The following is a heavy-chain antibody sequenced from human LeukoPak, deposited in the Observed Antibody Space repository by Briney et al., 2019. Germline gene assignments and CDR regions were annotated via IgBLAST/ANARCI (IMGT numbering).Heavy chain of an antibody. Sequence: SETLSLTCTVSGGSISSGSYYWSWIRQPAGKGLEWIGRIYTSGSTNYNPSLKSRVTISVDTSKNQFSLKLSSVTAADTAVYYCARSVVVVAANYYYYYYMDVWGKGTTVTVSS. D-gene: IGHD2-15*01. CDR1: GGSISSGSYY. CDR2: IYTSGST. J-gene: IGHJ6*03. V-gene: IGHV4-61*02. CDR3: ARSVVVVAANYYYYYYMDV.